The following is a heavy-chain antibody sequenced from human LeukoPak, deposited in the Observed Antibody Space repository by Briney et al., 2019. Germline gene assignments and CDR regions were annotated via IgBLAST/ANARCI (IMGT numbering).Heavy chain of an antibody. Sequence: SVNVSCKASGGTFSRYAISWVRQAPGQGLEWVGGIISIFGTANYAQKFQGRVTITTDESTSTAYMELSSLRSEDTAVYYCARVGSLTGTLDYWGQGTLVTVSS. CDR2: IISIFGTA. J-gene: IGHJ4*02. CDR1: GGTFSRYA. V-gene: IGHV1-69*05. CDR3: ARVGSLTGTLDY. D-gene: IGHD1-20*01.